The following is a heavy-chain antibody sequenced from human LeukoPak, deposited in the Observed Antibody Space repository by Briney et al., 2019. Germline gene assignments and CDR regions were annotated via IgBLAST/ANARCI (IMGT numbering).Heavy chain of an antibody. J-gene: IGHJ4*02. CDR3: ASRQQSYGYFPADY. CDR1: GGTFSSYA. CDR2: IIPIFGTA. Sequence: SVKVSCKASGGTFSSYAISWVRQAPGQGLEWMGGIIPIFGTANYAQKFQGRVTITADESTSTAYMELSSLRSKDTAVYYCASRQQSYGYFPADYWGQGTLVTVSS. V-gene: IGHV1-69*13. D-gene: IGHD5-18*01.